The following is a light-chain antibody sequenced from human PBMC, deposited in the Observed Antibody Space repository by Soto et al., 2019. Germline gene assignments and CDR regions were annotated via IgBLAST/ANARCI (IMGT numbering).Light chain of an antibody. CDR3: QQYNNWPHT. V-gene: IGKV3-15*01. J-gene: IGKJ2*01. Sequence: EIVMTQSPATLSVSPGERVTLSCRASQSVGSDLAWYLQKPGQAPSLLVYGASTRATGMPARFSGSGSGTEFTPTISSLQSEDFAVYYCQQYNNWPHTFGQGTKLEI. CDR1: QSVGSD. CDR2: GAS.